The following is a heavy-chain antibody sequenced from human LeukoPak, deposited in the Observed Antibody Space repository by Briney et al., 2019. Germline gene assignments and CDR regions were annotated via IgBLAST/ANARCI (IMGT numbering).Heavy chain of an antibody. V-gene: IGHV1-46*03. CDR2: INPSGGST. CDR1: GYTFTSYY. CDR3: AATTLTSSGAIWFDP. D-gene: IGHD3-22*01. Sequence: ASVKASCKASGYTFTSYYMHWVRQAPGQGLEWMGIINPSGGSTSYAQKFQGRVTMTRDTSTSTVYMELSSLRSEDTAVYYCAATTLTSSGAIWFDPWGQGTLVTVSS. J-gene: IGHJ5*02.